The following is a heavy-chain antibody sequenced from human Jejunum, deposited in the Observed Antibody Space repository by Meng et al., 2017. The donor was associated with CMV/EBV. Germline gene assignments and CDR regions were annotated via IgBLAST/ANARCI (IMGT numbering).Heavy chain of an antibody. V-gene: IGHV4-61*08. D-gene: IGHD1-20*01. J-gene: IGHJ5*02. CDR2: IYDDGYT. CDR1: GSY. CDR3: ARAPGPITQIMSPYNWFDP. Sequence: GSYWSWIRQPPGKGLEWIGYIYDDGYTNYKPSLKSRVTISVDTSKNHFSLKLSSVTAADRAVYYCARAPGPITQIMSPYNWFDPWGQGTLVTVSS.